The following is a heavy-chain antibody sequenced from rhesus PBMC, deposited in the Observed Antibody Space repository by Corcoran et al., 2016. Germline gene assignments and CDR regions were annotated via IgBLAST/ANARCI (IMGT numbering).Heavy chain of an antibody. CDR1: GGSTSSNY. J-gene: IGHJ5-2*02. V-gene: IGHV4-160*01. CDR2: IYGSGGST. CDR3: ARDGDTVTTFVSLDV. Sequence: QVQLQASGPGLVKPSETLSPTCAVLGGSTSSNYWSWIRQAPGQGLEWIGRIYGSGGSTDYNPSLKSRVTISTDTSKNQFSLKLSSVTAADTAVYYCARDGDTVTTFVSLDVWGRGVLVTVSS. D-gene: IGHD4-23*01.